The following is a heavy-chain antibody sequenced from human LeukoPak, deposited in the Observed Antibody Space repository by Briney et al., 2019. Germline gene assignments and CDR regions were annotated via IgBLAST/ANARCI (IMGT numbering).Heavy chain of an antibody. CDR1: GFTFSFYS. Sequence: GGSLRPSCAASGFTFSFYSMSWVRQAPGKGLEWVSSISSSPRYMYYADSVKGRFTISRDNAKNSLYLQMHSLRAEDTAVYYCARDLGYCSSTSCLIHDYWGQGTLVTVSS. CDR3: ARDLGYCSSTSCLIHDY. D-gene: IGHD2-2*01. CDR2: ISSSPRYM. V-gene: IGHV3-21*01. J-gene: IGHJ4*02.